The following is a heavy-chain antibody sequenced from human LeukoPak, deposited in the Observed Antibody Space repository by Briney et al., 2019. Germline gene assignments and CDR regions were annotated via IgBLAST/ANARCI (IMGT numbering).Heavy chain of an antibody. CDR1: GYTFTSYG. D-gene: IGHD2-2*01. J-gene: IGHJ3*02. V-gene: IGHV1-18*04. CDR3: ARVSIVVVPAAAAGNAFDI. Sequence: GASVKVSCKASGYTFTSYGISWVRQAPGQGLEGMGWISAYNGNTNYAQKLQGRVTMTTDTSTSKAYMELRSLRSDDTAVYYCARVSIVVVPAAAAGNAFDIWGQGTMVTVSS. CDR2: ISAYNGNT.